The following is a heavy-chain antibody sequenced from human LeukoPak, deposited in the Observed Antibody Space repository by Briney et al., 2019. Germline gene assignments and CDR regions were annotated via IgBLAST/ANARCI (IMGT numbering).Heavy chain of an antibody. J-gene: IGHJ5*02. CDR3: ATASTRYISGWLADKPNWFDP. CDR1: GGSFSGYY. V-gene: IGHV4-34*01. Sequence: PSETLSLTCAVYGGSFSGYYRSWIRQPPGKGLEWIGEINHSGSTNYNPSLKSRVTISVDTSKNQFSLKLSSVTAADTAVYYCATASTRYISGWLADKPNWFDPWGQGTLVTVSS. D-gene: IGHD6-19*01. CDR2: INHSGST.